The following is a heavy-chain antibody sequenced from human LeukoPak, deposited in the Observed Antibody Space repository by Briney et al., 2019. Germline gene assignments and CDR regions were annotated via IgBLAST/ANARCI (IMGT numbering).Heavy chain of an antibody. CDR2: ISSSSSYI. D-gene: IGHD3-3*01. Sequence: GGSLRLSCAASGFTFSSYSMNWVRQAPGKGLEWVSSISSSSSYIYYADSVKGRFTNSRDNAENSLYLQMNSLRAEDTAVYYCARDKYDFWSGYSNWFDPWGQGTLVTVSS. J-gene: IGHJ5*02. V-gene: IGHV3-21*01. CDR3: ARDKYDFWSGYSNWFDP. CDR1: GFTFSSYS.